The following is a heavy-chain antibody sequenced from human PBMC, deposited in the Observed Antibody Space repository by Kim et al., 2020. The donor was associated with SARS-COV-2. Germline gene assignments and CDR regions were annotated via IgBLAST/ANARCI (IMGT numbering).Heavy chain of an antibody. CDR1: GFTFSSYS. Sequence: GGSLRLSCAASGFTFSSYSMNWVRQAPGKGLEWVSVISCSSSNIYYADSVKGRFTISRDNAKNALYLQMNSQRDEDMAMYYCAIDRVRALGYWGQGTQVTDSS. CDR2: ISCSSSNI. V-gene: IGHV3-48*02. J-gene: IGHJ4*02. D-gene: IGHD3-10*01. CDR3: AIDRVRALGY.